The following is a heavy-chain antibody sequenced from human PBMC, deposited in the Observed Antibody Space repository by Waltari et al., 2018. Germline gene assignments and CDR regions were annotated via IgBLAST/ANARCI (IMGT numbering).Heavy chain of an antibody. D-gene: IGHD3-22*01. V-gene: IGHV1-8*01. CDR1: GYTFTSSD. CDR2: MNPNSGNT. J-gene: IGHJ2*01. CDR3: ATVRYYYDSSTLLWYFDL. Sequence: QVQLVQSGAEVKKPGASVKVSCKASGYTFTSSDINWVRQATGQGLEWMGWMNPNSGNTGYAQKFQGRVTMTRNTSISTAYMELSSLRSEDTAVYYCATVRYYYDSSTLLWYFDLWGRGTLVTVSS.